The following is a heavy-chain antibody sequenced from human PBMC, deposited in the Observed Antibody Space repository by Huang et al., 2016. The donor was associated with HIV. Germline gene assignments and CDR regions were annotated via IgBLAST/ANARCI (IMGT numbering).Heavy chain of an antibody. CDR3: ARDSFYDRSGHYFLSSRSVSGLDF. J-gene: IGHJ4*02. Sequence: QVHLMQSGAEVRKPGASVKVSCKASGYTFTSYYVPWVGQAPGQGLGWVGIRKPSGGMTTNAQKVQNRVTITRDTSTSTVDMELGGLRSDDTAVYYCARDSFYDRSGHYFLSSRSVSGLDFWGQRTLVTVSS. CDR1: GYTFTSYY. V-gene: IGHV1-46*01. D-gene: IGHD3-22*01. CDR2: RKPSGGMT.